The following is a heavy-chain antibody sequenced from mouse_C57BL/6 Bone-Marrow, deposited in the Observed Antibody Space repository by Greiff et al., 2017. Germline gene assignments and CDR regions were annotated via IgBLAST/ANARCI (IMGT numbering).Heavy chain of an antibody. CDR1: GFSLTSYG. CDR3: AKIYYLYAMDY. V-gene: IGHV2-5*01. Sequence: VQRVESGPGLVQPSQSLSITCTVSGFSLTSYGVHWVRQSPGKGLEWLGVIWRGGSTDYNAAFMSRLSITKDNSKSHVFFKMNSLQADDTAIYYCAKIYYLYAMDYWGQGTSVTVSS. D-gene: IGHD2-1*01. J-gene: IGHJ4*01. CDR2: IWRGGST.